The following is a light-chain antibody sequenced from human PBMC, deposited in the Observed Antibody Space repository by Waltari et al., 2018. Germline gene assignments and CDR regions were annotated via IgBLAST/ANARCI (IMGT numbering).Light chain of an antibody. CDR3: QQYGSSPET. Sequence: EIVLTQSRATLSLSPGERATLSCGASQSVSSSYLSWYHQKLGLAPRLLFYDASSRATGIPDRCSGSGCATDFPITISRLEPEEFAVYCCQQYGSSPETFGEGTKVEIK. V-gene: IGKV3D-20*01. CDR1: QSVSSSY. CDR2: DAS. J-gene: IGKJ1*01.